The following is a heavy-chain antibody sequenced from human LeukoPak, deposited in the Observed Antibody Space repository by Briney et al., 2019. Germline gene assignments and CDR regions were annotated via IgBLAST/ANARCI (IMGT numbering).Heavy chain of an antibody. CDR3: ARAIFYDIEF. J-gene: IGHJ4*02. CDR1: GYTFTGYY. D-gene: IGHD3-22*01. Sequence: ASVKVSCKASGYTFTGYYMHWVRQAPGQGLEWMGWINPNSGGTNYAQKFQGRVTMTRDTPINTAYMELSGLKSADTAVYFCARAIFYDIEFWGQGTLVTVSP. V-gene: IGHV1-2*02. CDR2: INPNSGGT.